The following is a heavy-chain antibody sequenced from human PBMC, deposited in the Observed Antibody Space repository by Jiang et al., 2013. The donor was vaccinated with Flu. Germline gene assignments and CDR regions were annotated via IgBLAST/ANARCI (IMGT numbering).Heavy chain of an antibody. V-gene: IGHV3-30*18. CDR3: AKSAHMHYYDGSGHFDY. CDR2: ISYEGSIA. CDR1: GFTFSDYS. Sequence: QLLESGGGVVQPGRSLRLSCAASGFTFSDYSMHWVRQAPGKGLEWVALISYEGSIAYFADSVKGRFTVSRDNSKNTLYVQMNSLRAEDTAVYFCAKSAHMHYYDGSGHFDYWGQGTLVAVSS. J-gene: IGHJ4*02. D-gene: IGHD3-22*01.